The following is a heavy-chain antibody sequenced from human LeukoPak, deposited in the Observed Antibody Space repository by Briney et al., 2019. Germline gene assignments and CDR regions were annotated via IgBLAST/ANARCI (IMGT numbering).Heavy chain of an antibody. CDR1: GGTFSSYA. V-gene: IGHV1-69*05. J-gene: IGHJ6*03. CDR2: IIPIFGTA. D-gene: IGHD3-9*01. Sequence: GASVKVSCKASGGTFSSYAISWVRQAPGQGLEWMGRIIPIFGTANYAQKFQGRVTITTDESTSTAYMELSSLRSEDTAVYYCARAYDILTGYSPLYYYYYMDVWGKGTTVTVSS. CDR3: ARAYDILTGYSPLYYYYYMDV.